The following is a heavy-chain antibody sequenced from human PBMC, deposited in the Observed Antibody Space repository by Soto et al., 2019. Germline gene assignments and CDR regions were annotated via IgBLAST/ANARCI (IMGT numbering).Heavy chain of an antibody. V-gene: IGHV4-61*01. CDR1: GDSIRSGSYY. CDR3: ARTPGKGYNGYFDY. D-gene: IGHD5-12*01. J-gene: IGHJ4*02. CDR2: IYYSGST. Sequence: LSLTCTVSGDSIRSGSYYWSWIRQPPGKGLEWIGYIYYSGSTNYNPSLKSRVTISVDTSRNQFSLKLSSVTAADTAVYYCARTPGKGYNGYFDYWGQGTLVTVSS.